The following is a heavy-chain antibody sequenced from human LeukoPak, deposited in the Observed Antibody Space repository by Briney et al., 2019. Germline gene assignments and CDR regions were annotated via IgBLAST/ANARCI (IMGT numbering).Heavy chain of an antibody. V-gene: IGHV3-74*01. CDR2: IDGFGANT. Sequence: GSLRLSCAASGFTFSDTWMHWVRQAPGKGLVWVSRIDGFGANTAYADSVKGRFTNSRDNARNTLYLHMNSLRADDTAVYYCVRDYSVERVADWGQRTLVRVFS. D-gene: IGHD4-23*01. CDR1: GFTFSDTW. CDR3: VRDYSVERVAD. J-gene: IGHJ4*02.